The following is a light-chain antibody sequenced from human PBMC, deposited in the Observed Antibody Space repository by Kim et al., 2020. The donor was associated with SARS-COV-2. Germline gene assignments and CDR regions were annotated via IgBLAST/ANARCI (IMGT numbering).Light chain of an antibody. CDR3: QQYNNWLT. V-gene: IGKV3-15*01. CDR1: QSVSSN. Sequence: SVSPGERVTLSCRASQSVSSNLAWYQQKPGQAPRLLIYAASTRATGIPARFSGSGSGTELTLTISSLQSEDFAVYYCQQYNNWLTFGGGTKVDIK. CDR2: AAS. J-gene: IGKJ4*01.